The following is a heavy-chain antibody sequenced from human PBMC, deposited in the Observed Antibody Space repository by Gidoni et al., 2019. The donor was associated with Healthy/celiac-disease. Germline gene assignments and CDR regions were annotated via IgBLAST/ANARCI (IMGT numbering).Heavy chain of an antibody. CDR2: IIPIFGTA. J-gene: IGHJ6*02. CDR3: EREDCSSTSCYSHYYYGMDV. V-gene: IGHV1-69*06. CDR1: GGTFRSSA. D-gene: IGHD2-2*02. Sequence: QVQLVQSGAAVKKPGSSVKVSCQASGGTFRSSATSWVRQAPGQGLEWMGGIIPIFGTANYAQKFQGRVTITADKSTSTAYMELSSLRSEDTAVYYCEREDCSSTSCYSHYYYGMDVWGQGTTVTVSS.